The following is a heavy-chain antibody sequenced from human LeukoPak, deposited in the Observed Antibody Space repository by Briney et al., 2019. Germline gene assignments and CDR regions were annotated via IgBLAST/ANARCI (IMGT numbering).Heavy chain of an antibody. D-gene: IGHD5-18*01. V-gene: IGHV1-3*01. Sequence: GASVKVSCKASGYTFTSYAMHWVRQAPGQRLEWMGWINAGNGNTKYSQKFQGRVTITRDTSAGTAYMELSSLRSEDTAVYYCARANVDTAMVPYWYFDLWGRGTLVTVSS. CDR1: GYTFTSYA. CDR3: ARANVDTAMVPYWYFDL. CDR2: INAGNGNT. J-gene: IGHJ2*01.